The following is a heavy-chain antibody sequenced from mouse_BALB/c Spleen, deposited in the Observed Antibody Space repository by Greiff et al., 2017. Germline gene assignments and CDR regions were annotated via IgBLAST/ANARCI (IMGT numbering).Heavy chain of an antibody. CDR1: GYSFTSYW. D-gene: IGHD6-1*01. Sequence: EVQLQESGTVLARPGASVKMSCKASGYSFTSYWMHWVKQRPGQGLEWIGAIYPGNSDTSYNQKFKGKAKLTAVTSASTAYMELSSLTNEDSAVYYCTREEAGRDYFDYWGQGTTLTVSS. CDR3: TREEAGRDYFDY. V-gene: IGHV1-5*01. J-gene: IGHJ2*01. CDR2: IYPGNSDT.